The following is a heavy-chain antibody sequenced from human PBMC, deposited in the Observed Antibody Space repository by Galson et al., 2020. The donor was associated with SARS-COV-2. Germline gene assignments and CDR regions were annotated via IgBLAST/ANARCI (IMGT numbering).Heavy chain of an antibody. V-gene: IGHV3-23*05. CDR1: GFSFSEYA. CDR3: VKGGGHFDY. Sequence: GGSLRLSCAASGFSFSEYAMSWVRQAPGKGLEWVSVIYSSGSTYYKDSVKGRFTISRDNSKSTLSLQLNSLRTEDTALYYCVKGGGHFDYWGQGTRVTVSS. J-gene: IGHJ4*02. D-gene: IGHD2-15*01. CDR2: IYSSGST.